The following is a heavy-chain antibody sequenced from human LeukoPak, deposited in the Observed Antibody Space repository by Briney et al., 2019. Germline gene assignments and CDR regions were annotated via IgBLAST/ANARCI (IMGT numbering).Heavy chain of an antibody. J-gene: IGHJ4*02. CDR3: AKVSNRVAIFGVDY. Sequence: GSLRLSCAVAGITFSAYAMSWVRQDPRKGLEWVSVISSSGGTTNYADSVKGRFTISRDSYKNTLYLQINSLRAEDTAVYYCAKVSNRVAIFGVDYWGQGTLVTVSS. D-gene: IGHD3-3*01. V-gene: IGHV3-23*01. CDR2: ISSSGGTT. CDR1: GITFSAYA.